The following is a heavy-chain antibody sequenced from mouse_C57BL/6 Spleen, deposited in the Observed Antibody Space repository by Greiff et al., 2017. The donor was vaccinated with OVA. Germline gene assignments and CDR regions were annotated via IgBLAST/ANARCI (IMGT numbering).Heavy chain of an antibody. CDR2: INPNNGGT. CDR3: AREDYDHYYAMDY. V-gene: IGHV1-26*01. CDR1: GYTFTDYY. D-gene: IGHD2-4*01. J-gene: IGHJ4*01. Sequence: VQLQQSGPELVKPGASVKISCKASGYTFTDYYMNWVKQSHGKSLEWIGDINPNNGGTSYNQKFKGKATLTVDKSSSTAYMELRSLTSEDSAVYYCAREDYDHYYAMDYWGQGTSVTVSS.